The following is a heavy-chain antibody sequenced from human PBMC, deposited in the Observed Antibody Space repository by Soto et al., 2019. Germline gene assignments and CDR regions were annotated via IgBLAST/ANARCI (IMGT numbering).Heavy chain of an antibody. CDR1: GFTFTSYW. CDR2: IKQDGSEK. Sequence: GGSLRLSCAASGFTFTSYWMSWVRQAPGKGLEWVANIKQDGSEKSYVDSVKGRFTISRDNAKNSLYLQMSSLRAEDTAVYYCASLGSAYSYGRWGQGTLVTVSS. CDR3: ASLGSAYSYGR. J-gene: IGHJ4*02. V-gene: IGHV3-7*01. D-gene: IGHD5-18*01.